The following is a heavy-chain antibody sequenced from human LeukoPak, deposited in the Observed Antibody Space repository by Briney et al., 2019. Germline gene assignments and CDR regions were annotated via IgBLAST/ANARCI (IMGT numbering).Heavy chain of an antibody. J-gene: IGHJ3*02. D-gene: IGHD3-10*01. Sequence: SETLSLTCTVSGGSISSNYWSWIRQPAGKGLEWIGRIDSSGSTNYNPSLKSRVTMSVATSKNQFSLKMTSMTAADTAVYYCARDRREGSGLGEPRTFDMWGQGTMVTVSS. CDR3: ARDRREGSGLGEPRTFDM. CDR2: IDSSGST. CDR1: GGSISSNY. V-gene: IGHV4-4*07.